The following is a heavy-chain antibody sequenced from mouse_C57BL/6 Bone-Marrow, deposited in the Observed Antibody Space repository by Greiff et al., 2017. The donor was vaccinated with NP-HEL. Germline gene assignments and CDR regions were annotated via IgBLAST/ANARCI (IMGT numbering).Heavy chain of an antibody. CDR3: ARSYGSSYGY. Sequence: VQLKESGAELVKPGASVKLSCTASGFNIKDYYMHWVKQRTEQGLEWIGRIDPEDGETKYVPKFQGKATITVDTSSNTAYLQLSSLTSEDTAVYYCARSYGSSYGYWGQGTTLTVSS. D-gene: IGHD1-1*01. CDR1: GFNIKDYY. CDR2: IDPEDGET. V-gene: IGHV14-2*01. J-gene: IGHJ2*01.